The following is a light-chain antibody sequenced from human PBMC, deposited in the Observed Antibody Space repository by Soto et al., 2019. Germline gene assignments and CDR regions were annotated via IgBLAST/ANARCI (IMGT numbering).Light chain of an antibody. CDR1: QAIRND. Sequence: AIQMTQSPSSLSASVADRVSMTCRASQAIRNDLGWYQQKPGKAPSLLIFGASNLQVGVPVRFSASGSGTDFTLTISCLQSEDFATYYCQQYYSYPWTFGQGTKVDIK. CDR2: GAS. J-gene: IGKJ1*01. V-gene: IGKV1-6*01. CDR3: QQYYSYPWT.